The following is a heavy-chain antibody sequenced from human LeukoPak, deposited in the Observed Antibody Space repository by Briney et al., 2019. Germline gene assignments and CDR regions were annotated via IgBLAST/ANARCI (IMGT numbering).Heavy chain of an antibody. V-gene: IGHV3-23*01. J-gene: IGHJ4*02. CDR2: ISGTGGST. D-gene: IGHD3-22*01. CDR3: AKDGGTPITMTSPMTYFDY. Sequence: GGSLRLSCTASGFSFSSYGMSWVRQAPGKGLEWVSIISGTGGSTYYTDSVKGRFTISRDNSKNTLYLQMNRLRAEDTAVYCCAKDGGTPITMTSPMTYFDYWGQGTLVTVSS. CDR1: GFSFSSYG.